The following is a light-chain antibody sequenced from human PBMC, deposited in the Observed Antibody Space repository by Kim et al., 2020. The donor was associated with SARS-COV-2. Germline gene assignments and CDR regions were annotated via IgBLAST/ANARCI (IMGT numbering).Light chain of an antibody. J-gene: IGKJ2*01. CDR1: LSNY. V-gene: IGKV3-11*01. Sequence: TLSLAPGDRATLSCRASLSNYIAWYQQKPGQAPRLLIYDASNRATGIPARFSGSGSGTDFTLTISSLEREDFAVYYCQQRSNWPYTFGQGTKLEI. CDR2: DAS. CDR3: QQRSNWPYT.